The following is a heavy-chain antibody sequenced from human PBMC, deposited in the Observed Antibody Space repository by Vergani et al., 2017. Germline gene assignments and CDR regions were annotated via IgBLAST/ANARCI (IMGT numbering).Heavy chain of an antibody. Sequence: EVQLLESGGGLVQPGGSLRLSCAASGFTFSSYAMSWVRQAPGKGLEWVSAISGSGGSTYYADSVKGRFTISRDNSKNTLYLQMNSLRAEDTAVYYCAKGLDSSSWEGVDDWFDPWGQGTLVTVSS. CDR3: AKGLDSSSWEGVDDWFDP. D-gene: IGHD6-13*01. CDR1: GFTFSSYA. V-gene: IGHV3-23*01. J-gene: IGHJ5*02. CDR2: ISGSGGST.